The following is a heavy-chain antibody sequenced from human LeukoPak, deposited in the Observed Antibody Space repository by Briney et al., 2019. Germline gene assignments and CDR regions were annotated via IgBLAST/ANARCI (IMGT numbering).Heavy chain of an antibody. D-gene: IGHD5-12*01. CDR3: ARCARYSGYDNPDYYDYYMDV. J-gene: IGHJ6*03. CDR1: GYTFTSYE. Sequence: ASVKVSCKASGYTFTSYEIHWVRQAPGQGLEWMGWMNPNSGGTNYAQKFQGRVTMTRDTSISTAYMELSRLRSDDTAVYYCARCARYSGYDNPDYYDYYMDVWGKGTTVTVSS. V-gene: IGHV1-2*02. CDR2: MNPNSGGT.